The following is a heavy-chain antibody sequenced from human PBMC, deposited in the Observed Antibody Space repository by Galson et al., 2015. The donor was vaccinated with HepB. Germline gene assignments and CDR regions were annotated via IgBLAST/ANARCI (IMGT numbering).Heavy chain of an antibody. J-gene: IGHJ4*02. CDR1: GFTFSSYA. D-gene: IGHD6-13*01. V-gene: IGHV3-23*01. CDR2: ISGSGGST. CDR3: AKSSQQLVPENYFDY. Sequence: SLRLSCAASGFTFSSYAMSWVRQAPGKGLEWVSAISGSGGSTYYADFVKGRFTISRDNSKNTLYLQMNSLRAEDTAVYYCAKSSQQLVPENYFDYWGQGTLVTVSS.